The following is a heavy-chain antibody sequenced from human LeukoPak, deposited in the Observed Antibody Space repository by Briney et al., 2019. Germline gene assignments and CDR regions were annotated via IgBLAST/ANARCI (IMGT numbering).Heavy chain of an antibody. D-gene: IGHD6-19*01. Sequence: PGGSLSLSCSASGFTFSSYAMHWPRKPPGKGLEGVAVMSFDGSDKTYADPVKGRFTISRDNPKNTLYLQKTSLGAEDPAVLYCARDMREIPVAGTWDYYYDAMDVWGQGTMVTVSS. V-gene: IGHV3-30-3*01. CDR3: ARDMREIPVAGTWDYYYDAMDV. J-gene: IGHJ6*02. CDR2: MSFDGSDK. CDR1: GFTFSSYA.